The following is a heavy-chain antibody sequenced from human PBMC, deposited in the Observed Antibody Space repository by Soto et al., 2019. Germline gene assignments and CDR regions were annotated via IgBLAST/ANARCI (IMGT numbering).Heavy chain of an antibody. CDR2: IYASGSP. CDR3: ARGVGSSPPQY. Sequence: GNLFPNPKSFCGPLRFFLWGWVRQSTGQGLEWIGYIYASGSPYYNPSLRSRVTISADTPKNQISLKLTSPTAADTAVYYCARGVGSSPPQYWGRGTLVTVSS. V-gene: IGHV4-59*01. J-gene: IGHJ4*02. CDR1: CGPLRFFL. D-gene: IGHD1-26*01.